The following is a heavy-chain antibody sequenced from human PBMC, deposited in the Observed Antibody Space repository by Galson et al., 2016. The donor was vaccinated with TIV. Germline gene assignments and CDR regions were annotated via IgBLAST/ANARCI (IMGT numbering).Heavy chain of an antibody. CDR3: ARTHDIALSPFDI. Sequence: SLRLSCAASGFTFNTYWMHWVRQAPGKGLVRVSRINSDGSTISYVDSVKGRLTISRDNAKNTLYLQMNSLRAEDTALYYCARTHDIALSPFDIWGQGTMVAVSS. V-gene: IGHV3-74*01. D-gene: IGHD5-12*01. CDR1: GFTFNTYW. J-gene: IGHJ3*02. CDR2: INSDGSTI.